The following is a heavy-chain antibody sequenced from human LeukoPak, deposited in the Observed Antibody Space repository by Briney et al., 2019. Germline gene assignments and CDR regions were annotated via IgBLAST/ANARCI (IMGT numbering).Heavy chain of an antibody. CDR1: GFTFSSYS. Sequence: GGSLRLSCAASGFTFSSYSMNWVRQAPGKGLEWVSSISSSSSYIYYADSVKGRFTISRDNSKNTLYLQMNSLRAEDTAVYYCARTGRGDKDSSGYYYYYYYYMDVWGKGTTVTISS. D-gene: IGHD3-22*01. J-gene: IGHJ6*03. V-gene: IGHV3-21*01. CDR3: ARTGRGDKDSSGYYYYYYYYMDV. CDR2: ISSSSSYI.